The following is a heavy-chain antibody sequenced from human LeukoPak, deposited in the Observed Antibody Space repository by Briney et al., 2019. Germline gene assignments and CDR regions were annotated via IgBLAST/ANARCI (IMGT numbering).Heavy chain of an antibody. CDR3: ARLSRDIVVVPAAYYFDY. CDR2: IYTSGST. J-gene: IGHJ4*02. V-gene: IGHV4-4*09. Sequence: SETLSLTCTVSGGSISSYYWSWIRQPPGKGLEWIGYIYTSGSTNYNPSLRSRVTISVDTSKNQFSLKLSSVTAADTAVYYCARLSRDIVVVPAAYYFDYWGQGTLVTVSS. D-gene: IGHD2-2*01. CDR1: GGSISSYY.